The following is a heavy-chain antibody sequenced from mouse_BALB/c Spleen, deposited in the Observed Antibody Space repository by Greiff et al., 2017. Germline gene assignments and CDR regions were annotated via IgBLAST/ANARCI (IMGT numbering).Heavy chain of an antibody. J-gene: IGHJ4*01. V-gene: IGHV3-8*02. CDR2: ISYSGST. CDR1: GDSITSGY. CDR3: ARGVRRNYYAMDY. D-gene: IGHD2-14*01. Sequence: EVQLKESGPSLVKPSQTLSLTCSVTGDSITSGYWNWIRKFPGNKLEYMGYISYSGSTYYNPSLKSRISITRDTSKNQYYLQLNSVTTEDTATYYCARGVRRNYYAMDYWGQGTSVTVSS.